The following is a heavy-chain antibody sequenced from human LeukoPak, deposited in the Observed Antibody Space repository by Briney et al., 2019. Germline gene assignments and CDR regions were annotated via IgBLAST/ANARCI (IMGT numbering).Heavy chain of an antibody. D-gene: IGHD3-3*01. CDR3: ARGFLEWPGIDY. J-gene: IGHJ4*02. CDR1: GGSISSYY. V-gene: IGHV4-59*01. CDR2: IYYSGST. Sequence: SETLSLTCTVSGGSISSYYWSWIRQPPGKGLEWIGYIYYSGSTNYNPSLKSRVTISVDTSKNQSSLKLSSVTAADTAVYYCARGFLEWPGIDYWGQGTLVTVSS.